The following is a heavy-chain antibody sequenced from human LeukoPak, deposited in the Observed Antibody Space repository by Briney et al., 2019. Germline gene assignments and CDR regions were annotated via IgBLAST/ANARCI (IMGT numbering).Heavy chain of an antibody. D-gene: IGHD3-10*01. Sequence: PSETLSLTCTVSRYDINSVYYWGWIRQPPGKGLEWIGSIYHSGSTYYNASLKSRVTISMDTSRNKFSLNLNSVTAADTAVYCCARAGGYYGSGSFLDYWGQGLLVTVSS. CDR2: IYHSGST. CDR3: ARAGGYYGSGSFLDY. V-gene: IGHV4-38-2*02. J-gene: IGHJ4*02. CDR1: RYDINSVYY.